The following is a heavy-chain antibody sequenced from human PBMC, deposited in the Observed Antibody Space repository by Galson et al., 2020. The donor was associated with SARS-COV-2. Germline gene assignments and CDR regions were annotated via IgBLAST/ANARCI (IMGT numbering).Heavy chain of an antibody. CDR1: GFTFSNYE. Sequence: TGGSLRLSCVASGFTFSNYEMNWVRQAPGKGLEWVSYINGGGSTNYADSLKGRFTISRDNAKNLLFLQMNSLRAEDTAVYYCARSNPYNWWFDPWGQGTLVTVSS. CDR3: ARSNPYNWWFDP. CDR2: INGGGST. V-gene: IGHV3-48*03. D-gene: IGHD1-1*01. J-gene: IGHJ5*02.